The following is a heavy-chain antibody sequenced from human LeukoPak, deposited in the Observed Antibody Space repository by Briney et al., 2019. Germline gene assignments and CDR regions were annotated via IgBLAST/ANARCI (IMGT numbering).Heavy chain of an antibody. Sequence: SETLSLTCTVSGGSISSSSYYWGWIRQPPGTGLEWVGSISYSGSTYYNPSLKSRVTISVDTSRNQFSLKLSSVTAADPAVYYCARGYCSGGSCYSYYYYNYMDVWGKGTTVTVSS. CDR1: GGSISSSSYY. D-gene: IGHD2-15*01. J-gene: IGHJ6*03. CDR2: ISYSGST. V-gene: IGHV4-39*07. CDR3: ARGYCSGGSCYSYYYYNYMDV.